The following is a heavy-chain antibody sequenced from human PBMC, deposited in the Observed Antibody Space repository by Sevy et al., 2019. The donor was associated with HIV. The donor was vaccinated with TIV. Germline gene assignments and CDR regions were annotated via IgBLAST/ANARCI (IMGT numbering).Heavy chain of an antibody. D-gene: IGHD4-4*01. CDR3: ARSLPHSNQEGPWFDP. J-gene: IGHJ5*02. Sequence: SETLSLTCTVSGGSISSYYWSWIRQPPGKGLEWIGYIYYSGSTNYNPSLKSRVTISVDTSKNQFSLKLSSVTAADTAVYYCARSLPHSNQEGPWFDPWGQGTLVTVSS. V-gene: IGHV4-59*01. CDR2: IYYSGST. CDR1: GGSISSYY.